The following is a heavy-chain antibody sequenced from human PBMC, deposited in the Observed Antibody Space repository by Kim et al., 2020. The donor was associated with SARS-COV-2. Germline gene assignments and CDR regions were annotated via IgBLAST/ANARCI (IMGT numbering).Heavy chain of an antibody. Sequence: GGSLRLSCAASGFTFRDYWMHWVRQTPGKGLVWVSQINPDGSKTDYADSVKGRFTVSRDNARSTLYLQMNSLTAEDTAVYYCARDPVSAQPFDYWGQGTLVTVSS. J-gene: IGHJ4*02. CDR3: ARDPVSAQPFDY. V-gene: IGHV3-74*01. CDR2: INPDGSKT. D-gene: IGHD6-6*01. CDR1: GFTFRDYW.